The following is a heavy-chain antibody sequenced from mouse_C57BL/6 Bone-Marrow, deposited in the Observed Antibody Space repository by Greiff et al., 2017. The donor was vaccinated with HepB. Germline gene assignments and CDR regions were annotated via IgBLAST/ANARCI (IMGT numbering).Heavy chain of an antibody. Sequence: EVQRVESGPELVKPGASVKMSCKASGYTFTDYNMHWVKQSHGKSLEWIGYINPNNGGTSYNQKFKGKATLTVNKSSSTAYMELRSLTSEDSAVYYCAVYYSNWMDYWGQGTSVTVSS. CDR3: AVYYSNWMDY. V-gene: IGHV1-22*01. J-gene: IGHJ4*01. D-gene: IGHD2-5*01. CDR2: INPNNGGT. CDR1: GYTFTDYN.